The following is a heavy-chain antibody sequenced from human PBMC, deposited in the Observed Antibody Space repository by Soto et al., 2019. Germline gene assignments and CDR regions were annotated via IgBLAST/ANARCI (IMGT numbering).Heavy chain of an antibody. CDR2: ISYDGSNK. CDR3: AAVAVLN. CDR1: GFTFSSYG. V-gene: IGHV3-30*03. Sequence: QVQLVESGGGVVQPGRSLRLSCAASGFTFSSYGMHWVRQAPGKGLEWVAVISYDGSNKYYADSVKGRFTISRDNSKNTLYLQMNSLRAEDTAVYYCAAVAVLNWGQGTLVTVSS. J-gene: IGHJ4*02. D-gene: IGHD6-19*01.